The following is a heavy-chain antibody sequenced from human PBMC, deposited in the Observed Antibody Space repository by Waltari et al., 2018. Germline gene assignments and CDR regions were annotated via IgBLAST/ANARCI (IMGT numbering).Heavy chain of an antibody. CDR3: ARPGIGDAFDV. CDR2: IHYSGTT. J-gene: IGHJ3*01. CDR1: DGSISSYY. Sequence: QVQLQESGPGLVRPSETLSLTCTVSDGSISSYYWNWIRQLPGKGLEWLGFIHYSGTTESNPSLKNRATTSIQTSKNQFSLRLDSVTAADTAIYYCARPGIGDAFDVWGQGTMVTVSS. V-gene: IGHV4-59*01.